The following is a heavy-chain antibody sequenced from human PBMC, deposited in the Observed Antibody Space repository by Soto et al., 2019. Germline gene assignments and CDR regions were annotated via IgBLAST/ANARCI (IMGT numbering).Heavy chain of an antibody. D-gene: IGHD2-15*01. J-gene: IGHJ3*02. CDR1: GGSISSSSYY. CDR3: ARLSNIKPYCSGGSCYPFGAFDI. V-gene: IGHV4-39*01. Sequence: SETLSLTCTVSGGSISSSSYYWGWIRQPPGKGLEWIGSIYYSGSTYYNPSLKSRVTKSVDTSKNQFSLSLSSLTAADTAVYYCARLSNIKPYCSGGSCYPFGAFDIWGQGTMVTVSS. CDR2: IYYSGST.